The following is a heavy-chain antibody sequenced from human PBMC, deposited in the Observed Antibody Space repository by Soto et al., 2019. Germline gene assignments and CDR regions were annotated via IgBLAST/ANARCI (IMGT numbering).Heavy chain of an antibody. V-gene: IGHV3-30*18. Sequence: QVQLVESGGGVVQPGRSLRLSCAASGFTFSSYGMHWVRQAPGKGLEWVAVISYDGSNKYYADSVKGRFTISRDNSKNTLYLQMNSLRAEDTAVYYCAKHGMGSGSSIDYWGQGTLVTVSS. CDR3: AKHGMGSGSSIDY. D-gene: IGHD3-10*01. CDR2: ISYDGSNK. J-gene: IGHJ4*02. CDR1: GFTFSSYG.